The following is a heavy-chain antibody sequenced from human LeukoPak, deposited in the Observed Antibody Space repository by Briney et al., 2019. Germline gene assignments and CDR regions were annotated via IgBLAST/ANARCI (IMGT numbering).Heavy chain of an antibody. V-gene: IGHV3-30*14. CDR2: ISYDGSNK. J-gene: IGHJ3*02. Sequence: GGSLRLSCAASGFTFSSYAMHWVRQAPGKGLEWVAVISYDGSNKYYADSVKGRFTISRDNSKNTLYLQMNSLRAEDTAVYYCASRMDGDYAFDIWGQGTMVTVSS. D-gene: IGHD4-17*01. CDR3: ASRMDGDYAFDI. CDR1: GFTFSSYA.